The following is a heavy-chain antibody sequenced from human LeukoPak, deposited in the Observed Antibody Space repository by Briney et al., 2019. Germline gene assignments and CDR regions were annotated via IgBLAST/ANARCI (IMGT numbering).Heavy chain of an antibody. V-gene: IGHV4-34*01. J-gene: IGHJ6*03. CDR2: INHSGST. CDR1: GGSFSGYY. Sequence: SETLSLTCAVYGGSFSGYYWSRIRQPPGKGLEWIGEINHSGSTNYNPSLKSRVTISVDTSKNQFSLKLSSVTAADTAVYYCARLHPLRRGHYYYYMDVWGKGTTVTVSS. CDR3: ARLHPLRRGHYYYYMDV. D-gene: IGHD4-17*01.